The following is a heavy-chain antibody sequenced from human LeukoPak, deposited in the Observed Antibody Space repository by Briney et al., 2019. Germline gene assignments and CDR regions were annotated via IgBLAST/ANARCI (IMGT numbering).Heavy chain of an antibody. CDR2: IYYSGRT. D-gene: IGHD3-10*01. Sequence: SETLSLTCTVFGGSISTNYWSWIRQPPGKGLEWIGYIYYSGRTNYNPSLKSRVTISIDTSKNQFSLKLSSATAADTAVYYCARYYGSGSYFYFDYWGQGTLVTVSS. V-gene: IGHV4-59*01. J-gene: IGHJ4*02. CDR1: GGSISTNY. CDR3: ARYYGSGSYFYFDY.